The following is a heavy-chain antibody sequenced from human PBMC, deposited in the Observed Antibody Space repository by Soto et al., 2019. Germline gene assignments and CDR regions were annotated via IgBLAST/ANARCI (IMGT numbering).Heavy chain of an antibody. CDR2: IYYSGST. CDR3: ARRGVPALYYYYYMDV. V-gene: IGHV4-39*01. J-gene: IGHJ6*03. Sequence: SETLSLTCTVSGGSISSSSYYWGWIRQPPGKGLEWIGSIYYSGSTYYNPSLKSRVTISVDTSKNQFSLKLSSVTAADTAVYYCARRGVPALYYYYYMDVWGKGTTVTVSS. D-gene: IGHD2-2*01. CDR1: GGSISSSSYY.